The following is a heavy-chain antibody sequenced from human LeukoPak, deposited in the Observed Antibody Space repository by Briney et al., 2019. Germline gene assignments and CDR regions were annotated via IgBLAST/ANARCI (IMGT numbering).Heavy chain of an antibody. V-gene: IGHV3-53*01. J-gene: IGHJ4*02. CDR3: ARGVEPLAANTLAY. Sequence: GGSLRLSCAASGFTVITNDMNWVRQAPGKGLEWGSVLYSDGNTKGAGPVQGRFTISRDNSKDTLYLEMNSLSPDDTAVYYCARGVEPLAANTLAYWGQGTLVTVSS. CDR1: GFTVITND. CDR2: LYSDGNT. D-gene: IGHD1-14*01.